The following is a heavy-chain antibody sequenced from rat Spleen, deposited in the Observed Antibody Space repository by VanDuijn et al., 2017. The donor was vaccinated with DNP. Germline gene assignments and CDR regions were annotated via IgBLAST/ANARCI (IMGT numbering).Heavy chain of an antibody. V-gene: IGHV5-20*01. CDR3: AREGDYYDGYGDALDA. D-gene: IGHD1-12*03. Sequence: EVQLVEYGGGLVQPGRSLRLSCAASGFTFSDYYMAWVRQAPTKGLEWVAYISYDGGSTSYGDSVKGRFTISRDNAKDTLYLQMNSLRSEDTATYYCAREGDYYDGYGDALDAWGQGTSVTVSS. CDR2: ISYDGGST. CDR1: GFTFSDYY. J-gene: IGHJ4*01.